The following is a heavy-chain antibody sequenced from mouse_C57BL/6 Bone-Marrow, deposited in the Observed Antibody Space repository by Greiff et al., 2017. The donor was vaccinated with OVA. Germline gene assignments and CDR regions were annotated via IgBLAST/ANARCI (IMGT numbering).Heavy chain of an antibody. CDR1: GYTFTSYW. CDR2: IYPSDRET. J-gene: IGHJ3*01. Sequence: VQLQQPGAELVRPGSSVKLSCKASGYTFTSYWMDWVKQRPGQGLEWIGNIYPSDRETHSNQKFKDTATWTVDTSSSPDYMQLSSLTSEDSAVYYCASSVYYGLAYWGQGTLVTVSS. V-gene: IGHV1-61*01. CDR3: ASSVYYGLAY. D-gene: IGHD1-1*01.